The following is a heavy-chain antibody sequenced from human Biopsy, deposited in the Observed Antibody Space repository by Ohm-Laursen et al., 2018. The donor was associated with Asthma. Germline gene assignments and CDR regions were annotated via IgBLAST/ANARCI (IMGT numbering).Heavy chain of an antibody. V-gene: IGHV3-15*01. CDR2: IKSKTDGGTK. Sequence: SLRLSCAASGFTLSNAWMSWVRQAPGKGLEWVARIKSKTDGGTKDYAAPVKGRFTISRDDYKNTLYLQMNSLKTEDTAVYYWTTDGDAVANYGDFDYWGQGTLVTVSS. CDR1: GFTLSNAW. J-gene: IGHJ4*02. D-gene: IGHD6-19*01. CDR3: TTDGDAVANYGDFDY.